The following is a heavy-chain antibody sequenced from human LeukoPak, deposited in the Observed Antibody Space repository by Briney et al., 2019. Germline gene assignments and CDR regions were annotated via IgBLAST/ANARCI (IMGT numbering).Heavy chain of an antibody. V-gene: IGHV3-23*01. CDR3: VLIRGYSYGDYYFDY. J-gene: IGHJ4*02. CDR1: GFTFSSYA. D-gene: IGHD5-18*01. Sequence: GGSLRLSCAASGFTFSSYAMSWVRQAPGKGLEWVSAISGSGGSTYYADSVKGRFTISRDNSKNTLYLQMNSLRAEDTAVYYCVLIRGYSYGDYYFDYWGQGTLVTVSS. CDR2: ISGSGGST.